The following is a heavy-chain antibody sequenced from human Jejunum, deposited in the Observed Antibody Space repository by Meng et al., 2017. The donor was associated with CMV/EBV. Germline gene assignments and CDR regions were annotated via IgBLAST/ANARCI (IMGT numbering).Heavy chain of an antibody. CDR1: D. CDR2: INSGGSAR. V-gene: IGHV3-23*03. D-gene: IGHD3-9*01. CDR3: ARWSQWYYDIYTGYNYYAMDV. Sequence: DMRWVRQGPREGLGWVTVINSGGSARKYVGCVEGRFSISRDSTEDTLSLQMNRLRAEDTAVYYCARWSQWYYDIYTGYNYYAMDVWGQGTKVTVSS. J-gene: IGHJ6*02.